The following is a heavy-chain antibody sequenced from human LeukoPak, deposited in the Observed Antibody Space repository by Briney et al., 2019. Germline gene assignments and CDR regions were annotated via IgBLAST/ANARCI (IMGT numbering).Heavy chain of an antibody. CDR2: ISGSGGST. CDR1: GFTFSSYA. J-gene: IGHJ5*02. D-gene: IGHD5/OR15-5a*01. V-gene: IGHV3-23*01. Sequence: GALRLSCAASGFTFSSYAMSWVRRAPGKGLEWVSTISGSGGSTCYADSVKGRFTISRDNSKNTLYLQMNSLRAEDTAVYYCAKGGLRNWFDPWGQGTLVTVSS. CDR3: AKGGLRNWFDP.